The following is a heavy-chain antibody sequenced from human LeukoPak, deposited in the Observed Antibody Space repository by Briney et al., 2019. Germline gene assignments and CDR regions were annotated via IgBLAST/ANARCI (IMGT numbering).Heavy chain of an antibody. D-gene: IGHD6-13*01. CDR3: AKDGGSIAAAGTDAFDI. CDR1: GFTFSSYG. CDR2: ISGSGGST. V-gene: IGHV3-23*01. Sequence: GGSLRLSCAASGFTFSSYGMSWVRQAPGKGLEWVSAISGSGGSTYYADSVKGRFTISRDNSKNTLYLQMNSLRAEDTAVYYCAKDGGSIAAAGTDAFDIWGQGTMVTVSS. J-gene: IGHJ3*02.